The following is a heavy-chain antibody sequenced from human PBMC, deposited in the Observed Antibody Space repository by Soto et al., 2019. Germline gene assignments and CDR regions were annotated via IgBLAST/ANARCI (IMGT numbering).Heavy chain of an antibody. CDR1: GYTFTSYY. Sequence: QVQLVQSGAEVKKPGASVKVSCKASGYTFTSYYMHWVRQAPGQGLEWMGIINPSGGSTSYAQKFQGRVTMTRYTYTSTVYMELSSLRSEDPAVYYCARGSRVFVTLGWVTPFDYWGQGTLVTVSS. D-gene: IGHD3-16*01. CDR3: ARGSRVFVTLGWVTPFDY. CDR2: INPSGGST. J-gene: IGHJ4*02. V-gene: IGHV1-46*01.